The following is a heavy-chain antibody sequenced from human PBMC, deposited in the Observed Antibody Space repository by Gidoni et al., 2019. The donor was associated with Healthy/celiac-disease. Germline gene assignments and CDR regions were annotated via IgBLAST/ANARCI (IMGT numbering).Heavy chain of an antibody. CDR2: INHSGST. V-gene: IGHV4-34*01. CDR1: GGSFSGYY. Sequence: QVQLQQWGAGLWKPSETLSLTCAVYGGSFSGYYWSWIRQPPGKGLEWIGEINHSGSTNYNPSLKSRVTISVDTSKNQFSLKLSSVTAADTAVYYCARAVAAAGYFDYWGQGTLVTVSS. CDR3: ARAVAAAGYFDY. J-gene: IGHJ4*02. D-gene: IGHD6-13*01.